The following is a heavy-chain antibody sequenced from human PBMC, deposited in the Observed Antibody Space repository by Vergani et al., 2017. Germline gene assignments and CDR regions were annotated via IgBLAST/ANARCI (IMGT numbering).Heavy chain of an antibody. V-gene: IGHV4-39*07. CDR1: GGSISSSSYY. D-gene: IGHD4-17*01. CDR2: IYYSGRT. Sequence: QLQLQESGPGLVKPSETLSLTCTVSGGSISSSSYYWGWIRQPPGKGLEWIGSIYYSGRTNYNPSLKSRVTITVDTSKNQFSLQLSAVTAADTAVYYCARGGRDYGDQDLDYWGQGTLVTVSS. CDR3: ARGGRDYGDQDLDY. J-gene: IGHJ4*02.